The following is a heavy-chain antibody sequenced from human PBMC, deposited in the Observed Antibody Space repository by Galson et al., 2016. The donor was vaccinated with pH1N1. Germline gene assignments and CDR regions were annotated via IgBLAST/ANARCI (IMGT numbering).Heavy chain of an antibody. CDR1: GFTFSLYA. V-gene: IGHV3-30*03. CDR2: ISNDGRGNER. CDR3: VPGRQWLTDS. Sequence: SLRLSCAASGFTFSLYAMHWVRQAPGKGLEWVALISNDGRGNERYYTDAVQGRFTISRNSSRNTVSLQMNNLRAEDTAVYYCVPGRQWLTDSWGQGTLVTASS. J-gene: IGHJ4*02. D-gene: IGHD6-19*01.